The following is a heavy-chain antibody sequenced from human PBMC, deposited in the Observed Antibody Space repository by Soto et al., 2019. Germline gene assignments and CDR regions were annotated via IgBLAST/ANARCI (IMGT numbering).Heavy chain of an antibody. V-gene: IGHV3-21*01. CDR2: ISYSTSHI. J-gene: IGHJ4*02. CDR3: AGHLASRYTDSWYKGWHVDY. CDR1: GITFSSYG. Sequence: EVQLVESGGGLVKPGGSLRLSCVTSGITFSSYGMNWVRQAPGKGLEWVSSISYSTSHIYYADSVRGRFTISRDNAKKSLYLQMDSLRAEDTAMYYCAGHLASRYTDSWYKGWHVDYWGQGTLVTVSS. D-gene: IGHD6-13*01.